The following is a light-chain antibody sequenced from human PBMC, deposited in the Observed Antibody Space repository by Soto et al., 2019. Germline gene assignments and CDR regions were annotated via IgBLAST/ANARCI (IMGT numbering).Light chain of an antibody. Sequence: EIVLTQSPGTLSLSPGERATLSCRASQSVSSYLAWYQQTPGQATTLIIYGASNRATGIPDRFSGSGSGTDFTHTISRLEPEDFAVYYCQQYGRSGTFGQGTKVDI. CDR2: GAS. V-gene: IGKV3-20*01. J-gene: IGKJ1*01. CDR1: QSVSSY. CDR3: QQYGRSGT.